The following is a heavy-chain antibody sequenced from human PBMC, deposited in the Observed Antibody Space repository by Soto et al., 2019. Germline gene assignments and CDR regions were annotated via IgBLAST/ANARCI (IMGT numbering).Heavy chain of an antibody. CDR1: GGTFSSYA. Sequence: SVKVSCKASGGTFSSYAISWVRQAPGQGLEWMGGIIPIFGTANYAQKFQGRVTITADESTSTAYMELSSLRSEDTAVYYCAAMVTISYYYYGMDVWGQGTTVTVAS. CDR2: IIPIFGTA. V-gene: IGHV1-69*13. D-gene: IGHD5-18*01. CDR3: AAMVTISYYYYGMDV. J-gene: IGHJ6*02.